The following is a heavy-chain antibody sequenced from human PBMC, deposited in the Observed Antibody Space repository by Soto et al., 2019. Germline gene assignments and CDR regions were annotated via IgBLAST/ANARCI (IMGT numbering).Heavy chain of an antibody. Sequence: XETLSLTCTVAGSSMSVNSYYWTWIRQPPGKGLEWIGSSYYSGTTYFNPSLKSRATISVDTSKNQFSLRLTSVTAADTAIYYCTRRYNWNDNYFDTWGQGTLVTVSS. D-gene: IGHD1-20*01. CDR3: TRRYNWNDNYFDT. J-gene: IGHJ5*02. CDR1: GSSMSVNSYY. CDR2: SYYSGTT. V-gene: IGHV4-39*01.